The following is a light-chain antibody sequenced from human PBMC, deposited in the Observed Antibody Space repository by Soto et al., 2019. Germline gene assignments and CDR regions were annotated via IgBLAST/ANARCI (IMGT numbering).Light chain of an antibody. CDR2: DTS. V-gene: IGKV3-11*01. J-gene: IGKJ4*01. Sequence: EIVLTQSPVTLSLSPGEGATLSCRASQSISSSLAWYQHKRGQAPRLLIYDTSKRATGIPARFSGGGSGTDFTLTISSLEPEDFAVYYCQHGSNWPPVTFGGGIKVEIK. CDR3: QHGSNWPPVT. CDR1: QSISSS.